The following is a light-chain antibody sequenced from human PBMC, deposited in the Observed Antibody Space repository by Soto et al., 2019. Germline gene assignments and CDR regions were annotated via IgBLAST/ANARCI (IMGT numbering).Light chain of an antibody. CDR1: ASDIGGYNF. J-gene: IGLJ1*01. CDR3: STHGGTSPYV. Sequence: QSALTQPPSASGSPGQSVAISCTGTASDIGGYNFVSWYQQHPGKAPKLMIYEVNKRPSGVPDRFSGSKSGNTASLTVSVLQAEDDADYYCSTHGGTSPYVFGTGIKLPVL. V-gene: IGLV2-8*01. CDR2: EVN.